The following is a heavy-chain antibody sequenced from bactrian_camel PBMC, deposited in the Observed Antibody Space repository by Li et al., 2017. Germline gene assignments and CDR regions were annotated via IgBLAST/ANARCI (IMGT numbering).Heavy chain of an antibody. CDR2: IMILGATT. D-gene: IGHD4*01. J-gene: IGHJ4*01. Sequence: VQLVESGGGSVQAGGSLRLSCVASGFAGSNLYMAWFRQAPGKEREGVAAIMILGATTYYADSVKGRFAIFQDRAKFTVYLQMNRLQPEDTAMYYCAADRGTIGDALNVGQYAYWGQGTQVTVS. CDR3: AADRGTIGDALNVGQYAY. V-gene: IGHV3S40*01. CDR1: GFAGSNLY.